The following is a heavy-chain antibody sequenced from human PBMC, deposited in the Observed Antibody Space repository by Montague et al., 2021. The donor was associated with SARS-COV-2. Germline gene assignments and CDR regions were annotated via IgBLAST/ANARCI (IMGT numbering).Heavy chain of an antibody. V-gene: IGHV4-61*09. D-gene: IGHD2-15*01. CDR3: TRVVAVVPASPAPTLFDP. CDR2: IYATGSA. Sequence: TLSLTCTVSGGSVSSRSHFWSWIRQPAGKGLEWIGHIYATGSAKYNPSLESRVTISVDTSNNQFSLRLNSVTAADTAVYYRTRVVAVVPASPAPTLFDPWGQGILVTVSS. CDR1: GGSVSSRSHF. J-gene: IGHJ5*02.